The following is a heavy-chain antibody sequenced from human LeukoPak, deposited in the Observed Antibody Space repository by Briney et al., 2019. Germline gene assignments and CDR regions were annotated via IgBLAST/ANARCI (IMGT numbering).Heavy chain of an antibody. J-gene: IGHJ4*02. CDR1: GFSLNTTTAA. CDR3: AHFQLTIFDS. CDR2: IYWDDDK. V-gene: IGHV2-5*02. Sequence: SGPTLVKPTETLTLTCTFSGFSLNTTTAAVGWIRQPPGKALEWLALIYWDDDKRYSPSLKSRLTIIKDSSKNRVVLTMTNMDPLDTATYYCAHFQLTIFDSWGQGTLVTVSS. D-gene: IGHD3-3*01.